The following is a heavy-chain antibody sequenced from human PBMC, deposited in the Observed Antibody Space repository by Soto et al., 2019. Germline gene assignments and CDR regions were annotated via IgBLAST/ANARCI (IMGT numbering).Heavy chain of an antibody. V-gene: IGHV3-21*01. J-gene: IGHJ2*01. CDR2: ISSSSSYI. D-gene: IGHD6-19*01. CDR1: RFTFSSYS. CDR3: AREIAVAGTRWYFDL. Sequence: EVQLVESGGGLVKPGGSLRLSCAASRFTFSSYSMNWVRQAPGKGLEWVSSISSSSSYIYYADSVKGRFTISRDNAKNSLYLQMNSLRAEDTAVYYCAREIAVAGTRWYFDLWGRGTLVTVSS.